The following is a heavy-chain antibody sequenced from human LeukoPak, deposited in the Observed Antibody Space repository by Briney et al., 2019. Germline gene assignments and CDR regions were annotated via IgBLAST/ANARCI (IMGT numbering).Heavy chain of an antibody. CDR1: GGSISSSSYG. V-gene: IGHV4-61*01. D-gene: IGHD3-16*02. J-gene: IGHJ4*02. CDR3: ARGVIGSSGEFDY. Sequence: SETLSLTCTVSGGSISSSSYGWSWLRQPPGKGLEWIGYIYFSGSTNYNPSPKSRVTISVDTSNNQFSLQLSSVTAADTAVYYCARGVIGSSGEFDYWGQGTLVTVSS. CDR2: IYFSGST.